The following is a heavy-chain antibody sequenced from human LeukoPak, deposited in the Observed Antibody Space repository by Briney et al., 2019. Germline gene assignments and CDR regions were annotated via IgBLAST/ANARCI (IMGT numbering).Heavy chain of an antibody. J-gene: IGHJ5*02. CDR3: AKDRYDILTGYPPFNWFDP. CDR2: ISGSGGST. Sequence: GGSLRLSCAASGFTFSSYAMSWVRQAPGKGLEWVSAISGSGGSTYYADSVKGRFIISRDNSKNTLYLQMNSLRAEDTAVYYCAKDRYDILTGYPPFNWFDPWGQGTLVTVSS. V-gene: IGHV3-23*01. D-gene: IGHD3-9*01. CDR1: GFTFSSYA.